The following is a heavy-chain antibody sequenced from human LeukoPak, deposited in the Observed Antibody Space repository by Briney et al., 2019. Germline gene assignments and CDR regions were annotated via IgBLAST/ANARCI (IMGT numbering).Heavy chain of an antibody. CDR3: ARDVAAAATRKENYYGLDV. D-gene: IGHD6-13*01. CDR2: IYHSGST. Sequence: SETLSLTCAVYGYSISNDYYWGWIRQPPGKGLESIGSIYHSGSTYYNPSLKRRLTISVDTSKNQFSLKVTSVTAADTAVYYCARDVAAAATRKENYYGLDVWGKGTTVTVSS. V-gene: IGHV4-38-2*02. J-gene: IGHJ6*04. CDR1: GYSISNDYY.